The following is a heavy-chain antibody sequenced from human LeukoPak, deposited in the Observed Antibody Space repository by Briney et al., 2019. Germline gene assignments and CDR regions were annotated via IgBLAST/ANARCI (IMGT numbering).Heavy chain of an antibody. CDR2: INTNTGDP. D-gene: IGHD4-17*01. J-gene: IGHJ5*02. V-gene: IGHV7-4-1*02. Sequence: ASVKVSCKASGYTFTSYAMNWVRQAPGQGLEWMGWINTNTGDPTYAQGFTGRFVFSLDTSVSTAYLQISSLKAEDTAVYYCARDRTTVTTTNWFDPWGQGTLVTVSS. CDR1: GYTFTSYA. CDR3: ARDRTTVTTTNWFDP.